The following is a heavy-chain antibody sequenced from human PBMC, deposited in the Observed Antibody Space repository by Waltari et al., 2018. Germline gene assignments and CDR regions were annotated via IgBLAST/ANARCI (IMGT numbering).Heavy chain of an antibody. D-gene: IGHD3-10*01. V-gene: IGHV4-39*01. CDR1: GGSIGHNYYY. J-gene: IGHJ5*02. CDR2: IYYTGST. Sequence: QLQLQESGPGLVKPSETLSLTCSVSGGSIGHNYYYWGWIRQTPRKGLEWIGSIYYTGSTYYNPSLKSRVTLSRDTSKNQFSLRLNSVTAADTAVYYCASDLMIRGPRKWFDPWGQGTLVTVSS. CDR3: ASDLMIRGPRKWFDP.